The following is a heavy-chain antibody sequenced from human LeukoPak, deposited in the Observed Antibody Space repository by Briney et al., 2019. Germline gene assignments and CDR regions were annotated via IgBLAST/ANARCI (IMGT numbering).Heavy chain of an antibody. CDR2: IYYSGST. CDR1: GGSISNSSSY. D-gene: IGHD2/OR15-2a*01. J-gene: IGHJ3*02. Sequence: SETLSLTCTVSGGSISNSSSYWGWIRQPPGKGLEWIGSIYYSGSTYYNPSLKSRVTISVDTSKNQFSLKLSSVTAADTAVYYCARERRGIDRAFDIWGQGTMVTVSS. V-gene: IGHV4-39*02. CDR3: ARERRGIDRAFDI.